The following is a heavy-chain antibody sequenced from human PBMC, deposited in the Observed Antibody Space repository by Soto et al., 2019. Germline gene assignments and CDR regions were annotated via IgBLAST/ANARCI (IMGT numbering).Heavy chain of an antibody. D-gene: IGHD3-10*01. Sequence: QIRLEQSESEVTKPGASVRVSCKASGYTFATYGFSWVRQAPGQGLEWMGWISAYNGETRLAERFQGRVTMTTDTAMATWYMDLRSLRTDDTAVYYCARTCPLGAGYKHDLYKYGLDVWGQGTTIIVSS. CDR2: ISAYNGET. CDR3: ARTCPLGAGYKHDLYKYGLDV. J-gene: IGHJ6*02. CDR1: GYTFATYG. V-gene: IGHV1-18*04.